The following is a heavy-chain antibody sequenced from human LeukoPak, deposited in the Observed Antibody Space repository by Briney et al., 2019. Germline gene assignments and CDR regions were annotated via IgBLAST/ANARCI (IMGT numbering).Heavy chain of an antibody. V-gene: IGHV1-69*02. Sequence: SVKVSCKASGGTFSSYTISWVRQAPGQGLEWMGRIIPILGIANYAQRFQGRVTITADKSTSTAYMELSSLRSEDTAVYYCAGAAYNWNDYYYYGMDVWGQGTTVTVSS. J-gene: IGHJ6*02. D-gene: IGHD1-20*01. CDR3: AGAAYNWNDYYYYGMDV. CDR1: GGTFSSYT. CDR2: IIPILGIA.